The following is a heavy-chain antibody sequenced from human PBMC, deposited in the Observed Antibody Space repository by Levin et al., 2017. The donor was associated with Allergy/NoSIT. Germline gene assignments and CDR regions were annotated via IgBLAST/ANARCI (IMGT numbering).Heavy chain of an antibody. CDR3: AGPIGRKSGSSSGF. V-gene: IGHV3-48*02. CDR2: ITSGSDTI. CDR1: GFTFSNYN. Sequence: GGSLRLSCIFSGFTFSNYNMNWVRQAPGKGLQWVSYITSGSDTIHYADSVRGRFTVSRDNARNSLYLQMNSLRDEDTAVYYCAGPIGRKSGSSSGFWGQGTLVTVSS. J-gene: IGHJ4*02. D-gene: IGHD1-26*01.